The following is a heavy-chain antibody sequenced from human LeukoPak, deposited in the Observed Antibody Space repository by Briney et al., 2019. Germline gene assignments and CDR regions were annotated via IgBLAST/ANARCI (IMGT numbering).Heavy chain of an antibody. V-gene: IGHV1-69*13. J-gene: IGHJ4*02. CDR1: GYTFTGYY. Sequence: SVKVSCKASGYTFTGYYMHWVRQAPGQGLEWMGGIIPIFGTANYAQKFQGRVTITADESTSTAYMEPSSLRSEDTAVYYCAHLPNGHDDYGDYRLAYYFDYWGQGTLVTVSS. D-gene: IGHD4-17*01. CDR2: IIPIFGTA. CDR3: AHLPNGHDDYGDYRLAYYFDY.